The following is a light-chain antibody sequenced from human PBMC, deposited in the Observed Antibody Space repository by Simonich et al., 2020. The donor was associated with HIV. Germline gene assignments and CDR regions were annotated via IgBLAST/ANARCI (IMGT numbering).Light chain of an antibody. CDR1: SSDVGSYNL. J-gene: IGLJ2*01. CDR2: EGS. Sequence: QSALTQPASVSGSPGPSITISCTGTSSDVGSYNLVSWYHQHPGKAPKLMIYEGSKRPSGVSNRFSGSKSGNTASLTISGLQAEDEADYYCCSYAGSSTFVFGGGTKLTVL. V-gene: IGLV2-23*03. CDR3: CSYAGSSTFV.